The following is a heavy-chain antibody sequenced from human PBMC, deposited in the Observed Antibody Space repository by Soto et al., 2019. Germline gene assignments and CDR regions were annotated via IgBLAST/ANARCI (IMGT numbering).Heavy chain of an antibody. CDR1: GGTFSSYA. V-gene: IGHV1-69*13. J-gene: IGHJ6*02. CDR2: IIPIFGTA. D-gene: IGHD3-3*01. CDR3: ARVLLEGREDYYYGMDV. Sequence: SVKVSCKASGGTFSSYAISWVRQAPGQGLEWMGGIIPIFGTANYAQKFQGRVTITADESTSTAYMELSSLRSEDTAVYYCARVLLEGREDYYYGMDVWGQGTTVTVSS.